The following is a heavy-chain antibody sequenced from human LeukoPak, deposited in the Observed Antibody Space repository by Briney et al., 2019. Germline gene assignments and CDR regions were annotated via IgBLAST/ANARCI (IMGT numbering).Heavy chain of an antibody. V-gene: IGHV3-7*01. CDR2: IKQDGSEK. Sequence: GGSLRLSCAAPGLTFSSYWMSWVRQAPGKGLEWVANIKQDGSEKYYVDSVKGRFTISRDNAKNSLYLQMNSLRAEDTAVYYCARDRGEHDFWSGYFRYWGQGTLVTVSS. J-gene: IGHJ4*02. CDR1: GLTFSSYW. D-gene: IGHD3-3*01. CDR3: ARDRGEHDFWSGYFRY.